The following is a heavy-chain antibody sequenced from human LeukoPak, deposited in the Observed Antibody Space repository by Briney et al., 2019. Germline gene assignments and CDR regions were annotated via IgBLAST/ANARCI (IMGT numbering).Heavy chain of an antibody. D-gene: IGHD5-24*01. CDR1: GYTFTSHV. CDR2: ISGYNDNT. J-gene: IGHJ3*02. V-gene: IGHV1-18*01. CDR3: ARGRWLQPNADAFDI. Sequence: ASVKVSCKASGYTFTSHVINWVRQAPGQGLEWMGWISGYNDNTNYAQKLQGRVTMTTDTSTSTAYMELRSLRSDDTAVYYCARGRWLQPNADAFDIWGQGTMVTVSS.